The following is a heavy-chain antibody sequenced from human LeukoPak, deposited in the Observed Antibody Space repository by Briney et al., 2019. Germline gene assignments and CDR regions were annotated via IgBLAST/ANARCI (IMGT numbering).Heavy chain of an antibody. D-gene: IGHD3-10*01. Sequence: ASVKVSCKASGYTFTSYPKHWVRQAPGQRLEWMGWISAGNGNTKYSQKFQGRVTITRDTSASTVYMELSSLRSEDTAVYYCAKADSGTIDYWGQGTLVTVSS. CDR3: AKADSGTIDY. J-gene: IGHJ4*02. V-gene: IGHV1-3*01. CDR1: GYTFTSYP. CDR2: ISAGNGNT.